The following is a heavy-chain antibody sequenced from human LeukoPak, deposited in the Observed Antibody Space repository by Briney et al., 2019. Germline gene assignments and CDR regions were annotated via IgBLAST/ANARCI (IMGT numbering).Heavy chain of an antibody. CDR3: ARDQSSSSDWYFDL. V-gene: IGHV3-74*01. Sequence: GGSLRLSCAASGFTFSYYWMHWVRQAPGKGLVWVSRINTDGSSTIYADSVKGRFTISRDNAKNTLYLQMNSLRAEDTAVYYCARDQSSSSDWYFDLWGRGTLVTVSS. J-gene: IGHJ2*01. CDR1: GFTFSYYW. D-gene: IGHD6-6*01. CDR2: INTDGSST.